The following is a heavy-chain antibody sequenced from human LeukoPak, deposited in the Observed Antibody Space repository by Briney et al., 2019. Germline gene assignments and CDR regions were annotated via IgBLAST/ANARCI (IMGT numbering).Heavy chain of an antibody. J-gene: IGHJ6*02. V-gene: IGHV6-1*01. CDR3: ALARSEYHYGMDV. Sequence: SQTLSLTCAISGDSVSSISVAWNWIRQSPSRVLELLGRTYYRSKWYYEYAVSVKGRININPDPSKNQFSLQLNSVTPEDTAVYYCALARSEYHYGMDVWGQGTTVTVSS. CDR1: GDSVSSISVA. CDR2: TYYRSKWYY.